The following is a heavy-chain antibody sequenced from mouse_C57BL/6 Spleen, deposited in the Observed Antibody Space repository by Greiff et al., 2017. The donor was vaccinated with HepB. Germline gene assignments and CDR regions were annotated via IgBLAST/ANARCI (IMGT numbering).Heavy chain of an antibody. D-gene: IGHD1-1*01. CDR3: TPVVATDYAMDY. CDR1: GYTFTSYW. Sequence: VQLQQSGTVLARPGASVKMSCKTSGYTFTSYWMHWVKQRPGQGLEWIGAIYPGNSDTSYNQKFKGKAKLTAVTSASTAYMELSSLTNEDSAVYYCTPVVATDYAMDYWGQGTSVTVSS. CDR2: IYPGNSDT. V-gene: IGHV1-5*01. J-gene: IGHJ4*01.